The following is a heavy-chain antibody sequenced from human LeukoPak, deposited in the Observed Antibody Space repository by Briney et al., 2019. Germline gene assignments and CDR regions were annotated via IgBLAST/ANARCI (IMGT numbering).Heavy chain of an antibody. Sequence: SETLSLTCTVSGASISSSCWSWIRQPAGRRLEWIGRIYIRGSSSYNPSLKSRLTLSADTSKNKFSLKLTSVTAADTAVYYCARGFYDGGSCFYFDYWGQGILVTVSS. V-gene: IGHV4-4*07. CDR1: GASISSSC. CDR2: IYIRGSS. D-gene: IGHD2-15*01. J-gene: IGHJ4*02. CDR3: ARGFYDGGSCFYFDY.